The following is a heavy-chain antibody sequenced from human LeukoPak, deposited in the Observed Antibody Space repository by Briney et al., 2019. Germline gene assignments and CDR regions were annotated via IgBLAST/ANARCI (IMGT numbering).Heavy chain of an antibody. CDR2: IKRKSDGGTT. V-gene: IGHV3-15*05. CDR1: GFTFSDAW. J-gene: IGHJ4*02. CDR3: ATGSRGDF. D-gene: IGHD2-2*01. Sequence: GGSLRLSCAASGFTFSDAWMTWLRQAPGQGLEWIGLIKRKSDGGTTQYGPPMKGRFTISRDDSRETLYLQMDSVKTEDTAVYYCATGSRGDFWGQGTLVTVSS.